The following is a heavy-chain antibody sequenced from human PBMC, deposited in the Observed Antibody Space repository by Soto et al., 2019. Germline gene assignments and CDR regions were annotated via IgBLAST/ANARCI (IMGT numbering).Heavy chain of an antibody. D-gene: IGHD3-22*01. V-gene: IGHV1-69*13. CDR2: IIPIFGTA. CDR1: GGTFSSYA. CDR3: AITFNKQYYYDSSGYYYPPDY. J-gene: IGHJ4*02. Sequence: GASVKVSCKASGGTFSSYAISWVRQAPGQGLEWMGGIIPIFGTANYAQKFQGRVTITADESTSTAYMELSSLRSEDTAVYYCAITFNKQYYYDSSGYYYPPDYWGQGTLVTVSS.